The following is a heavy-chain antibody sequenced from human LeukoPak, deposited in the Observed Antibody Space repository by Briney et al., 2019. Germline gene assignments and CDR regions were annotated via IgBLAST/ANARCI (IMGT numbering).Heavy chain of an antibody. CDR1: GFTFTNHW. D-gene: IGHD2-21*01. CDR2: IYSVGST. J-gene: IGHJ6*03. Sequence: GGSLRLSCVTSGFTFTNHWMSWVRKAPGKGLEWVSVIYSVGSTHDADSVKGRFTNSRDNSKNTLYLQMNSLRAEDTAVYYCASIPYMDVWGKGTTVTISS. V-gene: IGHV3-53*01. CDR3: ASIPYMDV.